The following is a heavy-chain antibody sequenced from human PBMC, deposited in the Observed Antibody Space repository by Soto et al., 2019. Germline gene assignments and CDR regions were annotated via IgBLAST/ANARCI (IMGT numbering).Heavy chain of an antibody. CDR1: GGSISSSNW. J-gene: IGHJ6*02. Sequence: SETLSLTCVVSGGSISSSNWWSWVRQPPGKGLEWIGEINHSGSTNYNPSLKSRVTISVDTSKNQFSLKLSSVTAADTAVYYCARVTGRYYYGMDVWGQGTTVTVSS. CDR3: ARVTGRYYYGMDV. V-gene: IGHV4-4*02. CDR2: INHSGST.